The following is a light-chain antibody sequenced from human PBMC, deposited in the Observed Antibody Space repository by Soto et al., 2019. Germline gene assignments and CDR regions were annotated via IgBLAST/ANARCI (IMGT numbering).Light chain of an antibody. CDR1: QDIGNL. V-gene: IGKV1-12*01. CDR3: QQASSFPRT. Sequence: DIQMIQSPSFVSASVGDRVTLTCRASQDIGNLLVWYQQKPGKAPTLLIYTTSKLQRGVPSRFSGSGSGTHFTLTISSLQPEDFATYYCQQASSFPRTFGQGTKVDIK. J-gene: IGKJ1*01. CDR2: TTS.